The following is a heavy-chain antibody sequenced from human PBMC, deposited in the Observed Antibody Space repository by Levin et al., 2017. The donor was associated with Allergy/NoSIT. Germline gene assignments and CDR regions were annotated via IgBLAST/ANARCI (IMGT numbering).Heavy chain of an antibody. CDR3: ARGGGYSYDFDAFDI. D-gene: IGHD5-18*01. CDR2: IYTSGGT. V-gene: IGHV4-61*02. CDR1: GASIRSGSYY. Sequence: PSETLSLTCTVSGASIRSGSYYWSWIRQPAGEGLEWIGRIYTSGGTHYNPSFKSRVTFSVDTSNNQFSLRLTSVTAADTAVYYCARGGGYSYDFDAFDIWGQGTMVTVSS. J-gene: IGHJ3*02.